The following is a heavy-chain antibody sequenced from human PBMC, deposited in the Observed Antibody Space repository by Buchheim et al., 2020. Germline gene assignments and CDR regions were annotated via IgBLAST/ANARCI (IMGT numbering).Heavy chain of an antibody. J-gene: IGHJ4*02. V-gene: IGHV1-69*01. D-gene: IGHD1-26*01. CDR2: IIPLYGTA. Sequence: QVQLVQSGTEMKKPGSSVKVSCKASGGSFSNFAIAWVRQAPGQGLEWMGGIIPLYGTAHYAPKFQGRVTITADESTTLAYMEVTSLRSEDTALYYCAGEKYSGSSRRYFDFWGQGTL. CDR1: GGSFSNFA. CDR3: AGEKYSGSSRRYFDF.